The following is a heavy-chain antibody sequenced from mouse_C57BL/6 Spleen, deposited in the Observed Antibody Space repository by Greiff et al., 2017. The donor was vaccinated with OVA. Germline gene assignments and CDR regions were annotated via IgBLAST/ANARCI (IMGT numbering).Heavy chain of an antibody. CDR1: GFSLTSYA. CDR3: ARNDYDDAMDY. J-gene: IGHJ4*01. V-gene: IGHV2-9-1*01. D-gene: IGHD2-4*01. CDR2: IWTGGGT. Sequence: VQRVESGPGLVAPSQSLSITCTVSGFSLTSYAISWVRQPPGKGLEWLGVIWTGGGTTYNSALKSRLSISKDNSKSQVFLKMNSLQTDDTARDYWARNDYDDAMDYWGQGTSGTVSS.